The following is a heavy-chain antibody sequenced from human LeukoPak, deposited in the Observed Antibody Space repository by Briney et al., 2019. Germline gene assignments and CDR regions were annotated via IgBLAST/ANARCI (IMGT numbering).Heavy chain of an antibody. CDR3: ASRGAFDI. V-gene: IGHV1-8*02. CDR1: GYTFTGYY. Sequence: ASVKVSCKASGYTFTGYYMHWVRQAPGQGLEWMGGMNPNSGNTGYAQKFQGRVTMTRNTSTSTAYMELSSLRSEDTAVYYCASRGAFDIWGQGTMVTVS. J-gene: IGHJ3*02. CDR2: MNPNSGNT.